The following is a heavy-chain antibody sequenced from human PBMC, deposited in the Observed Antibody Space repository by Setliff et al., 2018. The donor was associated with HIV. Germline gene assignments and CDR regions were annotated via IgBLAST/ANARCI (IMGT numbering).Heavy chain of an antibody. CDR3: VAPLGHGSGSPCGFDY. CDR2: ITXYNVDA. D-gene: IGHD3-10*01. Sequence: GASVKVSCKASVHTFASYGIGWLRXXPGQXXEWLGWITXYNVDAPNAQKSQGRVTMTIDIPTTTAYMEMRSLRFDDTAVYYCVAPLGHGSGSPCGFDYWGQGTLVTVSS. J-gene: IGHJ4*02. CDR1: VHTFASYG. V-gene: IGHV1-18*01.